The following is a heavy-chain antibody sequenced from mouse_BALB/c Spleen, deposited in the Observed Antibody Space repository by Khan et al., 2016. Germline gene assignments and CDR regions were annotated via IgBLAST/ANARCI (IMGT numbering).Heavy chain of an antibody. CDR1: GFTFSSYA. Sequence: EVELVESGGGLVKPGGSLKFTCAAAGFTFSSYAMSWVRQSPVKRLEWVASISSGGTTYYPDSVKGRFSISRDDARNILYLQLNCLSTEDTDMYYCAREENALDDWGQGTSVTVSS. CDR3: AREENALDD. CDR2: ISSGGTT. V-gene: IGHV5-6-5*01. J-gene: IGHJ4*01.